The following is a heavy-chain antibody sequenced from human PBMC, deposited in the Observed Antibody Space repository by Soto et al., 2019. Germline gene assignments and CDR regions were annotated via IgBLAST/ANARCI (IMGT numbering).Heavy chain of an antibody. CDR1: GFTFSDHY. CDR3: ARVRLGDPTRYCDY. Sequence: PGGSLRLSCVASGFTFSDHYMDWVRQAPGKGLEWVGRIKNKANGYKTEYAASVEGRITISRDDSKNSLSLQINSLKTEDTAVYYCARVRLGDPTRYCDYWGQGALVTVSS. D-gene: IGHD1-26*01. CDR2: IKNKANGYKT. J-gene: IGHJ4*02. V-gene: IGHV3-72*01.